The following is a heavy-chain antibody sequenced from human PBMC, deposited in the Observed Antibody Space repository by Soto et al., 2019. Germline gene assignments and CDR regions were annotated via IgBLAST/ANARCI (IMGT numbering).Heavy chain of an antibody. CDR2: ISAYNGNT. D-gene: IGHD6-13*01. J-gene: IGHJ6*03. CDR1: GYTFTSYG. V-gene: IGHV1-18*01. Sequence: QVQLVQSGAEVKKPGASVKVSCKASGYTFTSYGISWVRQAPGQGLEWMGWISAYNGNTNYARKLQGRVTMTTDTSTSTAYMELRSLKSDDTAVYYCARAEAAGPGGPDRYYYYYYMDVCGKGTTVTVSS. CDR3: ARAEAAGPGGPDRYYYYYYMDV.